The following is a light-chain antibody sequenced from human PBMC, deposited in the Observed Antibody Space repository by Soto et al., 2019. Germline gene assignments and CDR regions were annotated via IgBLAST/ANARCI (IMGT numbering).Light chain of an antibody. CDR1: RNDVGGYKH. J-gene: IGLJ1*01. Sequence: VLTHPAPLSRAPGQAINTSPPWTRNDVGGYKHVSWYQQHPGKVPRLIIFDVSSRPSGVSHRFSGSKSGDTASLTISGLQAEDEADYYCSSYTSVNLYVFGTGTKVTVL. V-gene: IGLV2-14*03. CDR2: DVS. CDR3: SSYTSVNLYV.